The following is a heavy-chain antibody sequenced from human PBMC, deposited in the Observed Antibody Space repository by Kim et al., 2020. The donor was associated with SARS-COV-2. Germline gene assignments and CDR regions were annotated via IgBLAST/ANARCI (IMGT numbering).Heavy chain of an antibody. J-gene: IGHJ3*01. Sequence: YADSVKGRFTISRDNSKNTLYLQMSTLRVEDTAIYYCARQPSYSKASLFDFWGQGTMVAVSS. D-gene: IGHD1-26*01. V-gene: IGHV3-23*01. CDR3: ARQPSYSKASLFDF.